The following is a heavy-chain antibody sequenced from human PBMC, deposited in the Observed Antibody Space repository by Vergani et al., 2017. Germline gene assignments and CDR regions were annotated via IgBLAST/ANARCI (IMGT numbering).Heavy chain of an antibody. CDR3: ARVGGRNYYGSGSYYDTWFDP. CDR2: IIPIFGTA. Sequence: QVQLVQSGAEVKKPGSSVKVSCKASGYTFTSYAMNWVRQAPGQGLEWMGRIIPIFGTANYAQKLQGRVTMTTDTSTSTAYMELRSLRSDDTAVYYCARVGGRNYYGSGSYYDTWFDPWGQGTLVTVSS. J-gene: IGHJ5*02. V-gene: IGHV1-69*05. D-gene: IGHD3-10*01. CDR1: GYTFTSYA.